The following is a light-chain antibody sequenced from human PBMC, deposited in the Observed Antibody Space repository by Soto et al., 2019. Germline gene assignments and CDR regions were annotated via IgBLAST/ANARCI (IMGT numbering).Light chain of an antibody. CDR2: EAT. Sequence: QSVLTQPASVSGSPGQSITISCTGSSSDVGTYDLVSWYQHHPGAAPKLMIYEATRRPSGISNRFSGSKSGNTASLTISGIQAEDEADYYCCSFAGSNSWVFGGGTKVTVL. V-gene: IGLV2-23*01. CDR1: SSDVGTYDL. CDR3: CSFAGSNSWV. J-gene: IGLJ3*02.